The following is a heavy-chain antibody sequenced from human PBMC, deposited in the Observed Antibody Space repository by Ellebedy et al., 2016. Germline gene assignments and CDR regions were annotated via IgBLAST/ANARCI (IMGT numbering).Heavy chain of an antibody. V-gene: IGHV1-18*01. Sequence: ASVKVSXXASGGTFSSYAISWVRQAPGQGLEWMGWISAYNGNTNYAQKLQGRVTMTTDTSTSTAYMELRSLRSDDTAVYYCARDITQFDYWGQGTLVTVSS. CDR3: ARDITQFDY. CDR1: GGTFSSYA. D-gene: IGHD3-10*01. CDR2: ISAYNGNT. J-gene: IGHJ4*02.